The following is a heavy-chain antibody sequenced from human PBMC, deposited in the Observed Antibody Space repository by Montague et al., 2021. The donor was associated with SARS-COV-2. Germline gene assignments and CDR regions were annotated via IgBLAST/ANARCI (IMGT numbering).Heavy chain of an antibody. V-gene: IGHV4-34*01. J-gene: IGHJ4*02. CDR1: GGSFTTYY. CDR2: INHGGTT. D-gene: IGHD3/OR15-3a*01. Sequence: SETRSLTCAVYGGSFTTYYWSWIRQPPGKGLEWIGEINHGGTTNFNPALKSRVTMSVDASKNQFSLTLTSVTAADTAIYFCARNSFRARFLDWSFYFTFWGQGSVVTVSS. CDR3: ARNSFRARFLDWSFYFTF.